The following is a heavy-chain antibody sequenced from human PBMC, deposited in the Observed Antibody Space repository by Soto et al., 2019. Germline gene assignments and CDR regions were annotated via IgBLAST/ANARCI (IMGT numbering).Heavy chain of an antibody. Sequence: QVQLVQSGAEVKKPGASVKVSCKASGYTFTSYGISWVRQAPGQGLEWMGWISTYNGDSNYAQKLQGRATMTTDTSTETAYTELRSPTSDDTAVYSCARDGAVVVVVAATHGMEIWGQGTTVTVSS. V-gene: IGHV1-18*04. CDR1: GYTFTSYG. D-gene: IGHD2-15*01. CDR3: ARDGAVVVVVAATHGMEI. CDR2: ISTYNGDS. J-gene: IGHJ6*02.